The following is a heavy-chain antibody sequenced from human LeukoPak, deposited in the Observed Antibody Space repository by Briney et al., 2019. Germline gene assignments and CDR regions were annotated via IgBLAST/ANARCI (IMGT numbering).Heavy chain of an antibody. J-gene: IGHJ4*02. D-gene: IGHD3-3*01. V-gene: IGHV4-59*01. Sequence: SETLSLTCTVSGGSISSYCWSWIRQPPGKGLEWIGCIYYSGSTNYNPSLKSRVTISVDTPKNQFSLKLSSVTAADTAVFYCARAVADFWSGQYYFDYWGQGTLVTVSS. CDR3: ARAVADFWSGQYYFDY. CDR2: IYYSGST. CDR1: GGSISSYC.